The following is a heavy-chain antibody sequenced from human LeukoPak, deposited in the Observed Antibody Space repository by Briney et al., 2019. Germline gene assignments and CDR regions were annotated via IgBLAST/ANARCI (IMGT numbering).Heavy chain of an antibody. D-gene: IGHD2-21*02. CDR2: ISASNGNT. CDR1: GYTFVIYG. Sequence: ASVKVSCKASGYTFVIYGVTWVRQAPGQGLEWMGWISASNGNTDYAQKLQDRVILTTDTSTNTAYMELRSLRSDDTAVYYCARGQRLTYYFDYWGQGTLVTVSS. J-gene: IGHJ4*02. V-gene: IGHV1-18*01. CDR3: ARGQRLTYYFDY.